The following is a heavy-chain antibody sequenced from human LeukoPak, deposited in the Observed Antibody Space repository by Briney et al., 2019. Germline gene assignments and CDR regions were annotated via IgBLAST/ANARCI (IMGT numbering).Heavy chain of an antibody. V-gene: IGHV1-18*01. CDR1: GYTFTSYG. Sequence: ASVKVSCEASGYTFTSYGISWVRQAPGQGLEWMGWISAYNGNTNYAQKLQGRVTMTTDTSTSTAYMELRSLRSDDTAVYYCARDSVVVVAASDWFDPWGQGTLVTVSS. CDR3: ARDSVVVVAASDWFDP. CDR2: ISAYNGNT. D-gene: IGHD2-15*01. J-gene: IGHJ5*02.